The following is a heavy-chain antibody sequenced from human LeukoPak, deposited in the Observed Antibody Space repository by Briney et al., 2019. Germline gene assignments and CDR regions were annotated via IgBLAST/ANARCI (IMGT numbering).Heavy chain of an antibody. CDR2: ISGSGGST. V-gene: IGHV3-23*01. Sequence: GGTLRLSCAASGFTFSSYGMSWVRQAPGKGLEWVSAISGSGGSTYYADSVKGRFTISRDNSKNTLYLQMNSLRAEDTAVYYCAKDLRYCASTNCYDGFDYWGQGTLVTVSS. CDR3: AKDLRYCASTNCYDGFDY. CDR1: GFTFSSYG. D-gene: IGHD2-2*01. J-gene: IGHJ4*02.